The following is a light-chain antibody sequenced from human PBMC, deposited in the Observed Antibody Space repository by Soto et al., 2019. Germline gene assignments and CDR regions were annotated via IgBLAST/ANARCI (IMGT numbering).Light chain of an antibody. CDR2: ATS. Sequence: IVLTQSPGTLSLSPGERATLSCRASQSVGSSYLAWYQQKPGQAPRLLIYATSSRATGIPDRFSGSGSGTDFTLTISRLEPEDFAVYYCQQYQTFGPGTKVDNK. V-gene: IGKV3-20*01. CDR3: QQYQT. J-gene: IGKJ3*01. CDR1: QSVGSSY.